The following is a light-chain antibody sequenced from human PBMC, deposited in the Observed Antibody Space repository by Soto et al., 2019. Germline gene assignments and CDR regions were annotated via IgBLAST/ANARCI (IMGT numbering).Light chain of an antibody. J-gene: IGKJ5*01. V-gene: IGKV1-39*01. CDR1: ESINNF. CDR2: GAS. CDR3: QQSYSTRSIT. Sequence: DMQMTQSPSSLSSSVGYRFAITCLASESINNFLNWYQQRPGKAPKLLIYGASSLQGGVPSRFSGSGSGTDFTLTISSLQPEDFATYYCQQSYSTRSITFAQGTRLEIK.